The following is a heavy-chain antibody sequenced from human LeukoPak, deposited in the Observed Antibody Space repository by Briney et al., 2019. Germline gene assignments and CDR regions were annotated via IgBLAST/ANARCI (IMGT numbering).Heavy chain of an antibody. D-gene: IGHD6-19*01. CDR1: GFTSSSYA. V-gene: IGHV3-23*01. J-gene: IGHJ4*02. CDR2: ISGSGGST. Sequence: PGGSLRLSCAASGFTSSSYAVSWVRQAPGKGLEWVSAISGSGGSTYYADSVKGRFTISRDNSKNTLYLQMNSLRAEDTAVYYCAKDEAGTDDYWGQGTLVTVSS. CDR3: AKDEAGTDDY.